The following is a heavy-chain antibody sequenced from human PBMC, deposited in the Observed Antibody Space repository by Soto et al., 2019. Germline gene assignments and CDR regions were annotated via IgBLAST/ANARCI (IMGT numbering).Heavy chain of an antibody. CDR3: ARVSVVNAFDI. D-gene: IGHD2-15*01. V-gene: IGHV4-34*01. J-gene: IGHJ3*02. CDR1: GGSFSGYY. CDR2: INHSGST. Sequence: QVQLQQWGAGLLKPSETLSLTCAVYGGSFSGYYWSWIRQPPGKGLEWIGEINHSGSTNYNPSLKSRVTISVDTYKNQFSLKLSSVTAADTAVYYCARVSVVNAFDIWGQGTMVTVSS.